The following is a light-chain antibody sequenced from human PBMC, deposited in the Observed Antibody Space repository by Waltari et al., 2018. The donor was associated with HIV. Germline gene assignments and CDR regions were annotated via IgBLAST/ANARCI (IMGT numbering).Light chain of an antibody. CDR3: QQLNSYPLT. J-gene: IGKJ3*01. Sequence: DVQVTQSPSSLSASVGDRVTISCRASQGISSFLAWYQQKPGKAPKLLIYAASTLQGGVPSRFSGSGSGTEFTLTISSLQPEDFATYFCQQLNSYPLTFGPGTKVDIK. CDR1: QGISSF. CDR2: AAS. V-gene: IGKV1-9*01.